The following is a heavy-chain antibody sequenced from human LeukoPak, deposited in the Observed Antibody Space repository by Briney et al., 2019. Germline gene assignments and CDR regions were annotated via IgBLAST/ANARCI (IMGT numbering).Heavy chain of an antibody. CDR3: AKKRWLQWDFDY. CDR1: GFTFNSYA. J-gene: IGHJ4*02. CDR2: ISGSGGNT. D-gene: IGHD5-24*01. V-gene: IGHV3-23*01. Sequence: GGSLRLSCAASGFTFNSYAMSWVRQAPGKGLEWVSAISGSGGNTYYADSVKGRFTISRDNSKNTLYLQMNSLRAEDTAVYYCAKKRWLQWDFDYWGQGTLVTVSS.